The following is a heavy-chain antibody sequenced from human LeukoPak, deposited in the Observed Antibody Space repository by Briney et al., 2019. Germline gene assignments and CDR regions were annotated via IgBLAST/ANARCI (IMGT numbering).Heavy chain of an antibody. D-gene: IGHD2-2*02. Sequence: ASVKVSCKASGYTFTTYGISWVRQAPGQGLEWMGWISAYNGNTNYAQKLQDRVTMTTDTSTSTAYMELRSLRSDDTAVYYCARGRYCSSTSCYKVYYYYMDVWGKGTTVTVPS. CDR1: GYTFTTYG. V-gene: IGHV1-18*01. CDR2: ISAYNGNT. J-gene: IGHJ6*03. CDR3: ARGRYCSSTSCYKVYYYYMDV.